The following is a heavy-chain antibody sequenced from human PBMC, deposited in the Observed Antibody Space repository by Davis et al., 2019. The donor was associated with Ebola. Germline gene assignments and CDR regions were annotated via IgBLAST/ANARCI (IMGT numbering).Heavy chain of an antibody. CDR1: GFTFSSYS. V-gene: IGHV3-48*01. J-gene: IGHJ4*02. Sequence: GGSLRLSCAASGFTFSSYSMNWVRQAPGKGLEWVSYISGSSSTIYYADSVKGRFTISRDNAKNSLYLQMNSLRAEDTAVYFCARDRDPYYDIMIGYSPIDYWGQGTLVTVSS. CDR2: ISGSSSTI. CDR3: ARDRDPYYDIMIGYSPIDY. D-gene: IGHD3-9*01.